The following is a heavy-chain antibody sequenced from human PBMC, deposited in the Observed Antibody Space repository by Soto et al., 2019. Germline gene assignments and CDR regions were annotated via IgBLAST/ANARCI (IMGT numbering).Heavy chain of an antibody. J-gene: IGHJ4*02. CDR2: IYYDAST. Sequence: PSETMWLTWTVSGASLSSGTFYWGWIRQTRVKGLESISNIYYDASTYYNPSLKTRVTISLDTSKNQFSLKLSSVTAADTAVYYCARSHIVPRLLMYPYDYWGQGTLVPASS. CDR3: ARSHIVPRLLMYPYDY. CDR1: GASLSSGTFY. V-gene: IGHV4-39*01. D-gene: IGHD6-6*01.